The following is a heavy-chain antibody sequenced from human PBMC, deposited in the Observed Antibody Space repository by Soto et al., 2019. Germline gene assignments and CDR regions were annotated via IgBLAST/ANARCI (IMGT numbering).Heavy chain of an antibody. CDR2: INHSGST. CDR3: ARGVVPPTDLDY. CDR1: GGSFSGYY. D-gene: IGHD3-16*02. Sequence: TCAVYGGSFSGYYWSWIRQPPGKGLEWIGEINHSGSTNYNPSLKSRVTISVDTSKNQFSLKLSSVTAADTAVYYCARGVVPPTDLDYWGQGTLVTVSS. V-gene: IGHV4-34*01. J-gene: IGHJ4*02.